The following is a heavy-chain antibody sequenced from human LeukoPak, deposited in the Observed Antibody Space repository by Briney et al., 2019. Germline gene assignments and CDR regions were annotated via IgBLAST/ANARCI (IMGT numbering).Heavy chain of an antibody. V-gene: IGHV4-59*12. D-gene: IGHD1-26*01. CDR2: IYYSGST. CDR3: ARSLSGSYSPFDY. CDR1: GVSISPYY. Sequence: PSETLSLTCTVSGVSISPYYWSWIRQPPGKGLEWIGYIYYSGSTYYNPSLKSRVTLSVDTSKNQFSLKLRSVTAADTAVYYCARSLSGSYSPFDYWGQGTLVTVSS. J-gene: IGHJ4*02.